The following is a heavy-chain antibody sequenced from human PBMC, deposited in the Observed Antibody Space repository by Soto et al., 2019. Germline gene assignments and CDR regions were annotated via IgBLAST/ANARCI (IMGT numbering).Heavy chain of an antibody. CDR3: AGGRWDIVVVPADYYYYGMDV. Sequence: SVKVSCKASGGTFSSYAISWVRQAPGQGLAWMGGIIPIFGTANYAQKFQGRVTITADKSTSTAYMELSSLRSEDTAVYYCAGGRWDIVVVPADYYYYGMDVWGQGTMVTVSS. CDR1: GGTFSSYA. V-gene: IGHV1-69*06. J-gene: IGHJ6*02. CDR2: IIPIFGTA. D-gene: IGHD2-2*01.